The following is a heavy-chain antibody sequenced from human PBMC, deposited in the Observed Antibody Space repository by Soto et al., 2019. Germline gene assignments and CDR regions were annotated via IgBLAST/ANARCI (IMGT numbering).Heavy chain of an antibody. V-gene: IGHV3-48*02. D-gene: IGHD6-6*01. J-gene: IGHJ6*02. CDR1: GFTFSSYS. CDR3: AMPEYSSSSYGMDV. CDR2: ISSSSSTI. Sequence: EVQLVESGGGLVQPGGSLRLSCAASGFTFSSYSMNWVRQAPGKGLEWVSYISSSSSTIYYADSVKGRFTISRDNAKNSLYLQMNSLRDEDTAVYYCAMPEYSSSSYGMDVWGQGTTVTVSS.